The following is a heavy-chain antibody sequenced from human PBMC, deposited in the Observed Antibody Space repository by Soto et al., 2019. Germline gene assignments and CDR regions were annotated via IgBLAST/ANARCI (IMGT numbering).Heavy chain of an antibody. CDR3: ARERYQVISDGMDV. CDR2: ILHRGGT. J-gene: IGHJ6*02. D-gene: IGHD2-2*01. V-gene: IGHV4-59*01. CDR1: GVPIDQYY. Sequence: PSETLSLTCHVSGVPIDQYYWTWIRQSPGRGLEWIGYILHRGGTNYNPSLKSRVTISADVSESLVSLTMTSVTDADAAVYFCARERYQVISDGMDVWGQGTTVTVSS.